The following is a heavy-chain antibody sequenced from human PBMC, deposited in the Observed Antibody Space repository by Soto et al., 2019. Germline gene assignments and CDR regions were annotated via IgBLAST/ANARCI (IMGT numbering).Heavy chain of an antibody. CDR1: GFTFSGYG. CDR3: AKEMYYYDSSGPLDY. Sequence: HPGGSLRLSCAASGFTFSGYGMHWVRQAPGKGLEWVAVISYDGSNKYYADSVKGRFTISRDNSKNTLYLQMNSLRAEDTAVYYCAKEMYYYDSSGPLDYWGQGTLVTVSS. D-gene: IGHD3-22*01. J-gene: IGHJ4*02. CDR2: ISYDGSNK. V-gene: IGHV3-30*18.